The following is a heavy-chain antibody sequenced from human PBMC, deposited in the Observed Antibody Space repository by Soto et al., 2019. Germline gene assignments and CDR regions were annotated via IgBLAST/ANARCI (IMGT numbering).Heavy chain of an antibody. Sequence: PGGSLRLSCAASGFTFSSYGMHWVRQAPGKGLEWVAVISYDGSNKYYADSVKGRFTISRDNSKNTLYLQMNSLRAEDTAVYYCAKAAVRLLEYSSSDPLSHFDYWGQGTLVTV. CDR1: GFTFSSYG. D-gene: IGHD6-6*01. V-gene: IGHV3-30*18. CDR2: ISYDGSNK. CDR3: AKAAVRLLEYSSSDPLSHFDY. J-gene: IGHJ4*02.